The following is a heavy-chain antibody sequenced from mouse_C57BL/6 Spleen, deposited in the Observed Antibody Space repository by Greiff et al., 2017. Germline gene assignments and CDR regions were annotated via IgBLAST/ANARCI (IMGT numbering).Heavy chain of an antibody. D-gene: IGHD2-14*01. CDR1: GFTFSSYA. CDR3: AREDYYRNAMDY. CDR2: ISDGGSYT. Sequence: EVQRVESGGGSVKPGGSLKLSCAASGFTFSSYAMSWVRQTPEKRLEWVATISDGGSYTYYPDNVKGRFTISRDNAKNNLYLQMSHLKSEETAMYYCAREDYYRNAMDYWGQGTSVTVSS. V-gene: IGHV5-4*01. J-gene: IGHJ4*01.